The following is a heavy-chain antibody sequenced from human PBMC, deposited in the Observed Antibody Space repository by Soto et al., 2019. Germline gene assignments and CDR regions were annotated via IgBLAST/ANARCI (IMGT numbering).Heavy chain of an antibody. J-gene: IGHJ4*02. V-gene: IGHV4-59*01. Sequence: QVHLRESGPGLVKPSETLSLSCTVSGGSISNFYWSWIRQPPGKGLEWIGYISYSGNTNYNPSLKSRVAIAVDTSKNQLSLNLTSVYAADTAVYYCARAPMVLSRSYFDSWGQGTPVTVSS. CDR2: ISYSGNT. CDR1: GGSISNFY. CDR3: ARAPMVLSRSYFDS. D-gene: IGHD2-8*01.